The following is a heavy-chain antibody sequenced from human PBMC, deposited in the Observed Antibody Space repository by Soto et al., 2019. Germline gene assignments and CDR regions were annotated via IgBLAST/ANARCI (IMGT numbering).Heavy chain of an antibody. V-gene: IGHV3-74*01. CDR3: ARVYFDFYGMDV. Sequence: GESLKISCAASGFTFSSYWMHWVRQAPGKGLVWVSRINSDGSSTSYADSVKGRFTISRDNAKNTLYLQMNSLRAEDTAVYYCARVYFDFYGMDVWGQGTTVTVSS. J-gene: IGHJ6*02. CDR1: GFTFSSYW. CDR2: INSDGSST. D-gene: IGHD3-9*01.